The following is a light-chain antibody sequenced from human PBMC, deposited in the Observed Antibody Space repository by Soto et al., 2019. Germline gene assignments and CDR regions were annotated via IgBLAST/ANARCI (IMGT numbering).Light chain of an antibody. J-gene: IGKJ1*01. V-gene: IGKV3-11*01. CDR1: QSVSSY. Sequence: EIVLTQSPATLSLSPGERATLSCRASQSVSSYLAWYQQKPGHAPRLLMYDVSNRATGIPASFSGSGSGTDCTLTITSIETEDFAVSYSQQRSSWPCTLGQGTKLEIK. CDR3: QQRSSWPCT. CDR2: DVS.